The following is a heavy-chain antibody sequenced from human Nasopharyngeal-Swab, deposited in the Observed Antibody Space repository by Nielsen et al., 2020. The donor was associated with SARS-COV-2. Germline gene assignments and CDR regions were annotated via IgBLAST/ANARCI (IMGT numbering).Heavy chain of an antibody. V-gene: IGHV3-7*01. CDR2: IHQHGNDK. D-gene: IGHD6-19*01. Sequence: GGSLRLSCEASGFIFGDYWMTWVRQAPGKGLEWVANIHQHGNDKYYVDSVRGRLTISRDNAKNSLYLQMDSLRDEDTAVYFCATGEYSSGWWIFDYWGQGTLVTVSS. CDR1: GFIFGDYW. J-gene: IGHJ4*02. CDR3: ATGEYSSGWWIFDY.